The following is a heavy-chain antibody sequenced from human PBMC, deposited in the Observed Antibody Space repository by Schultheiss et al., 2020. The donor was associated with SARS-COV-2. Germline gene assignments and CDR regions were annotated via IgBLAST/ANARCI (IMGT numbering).Heavy chain of an antibody. J-gene: IGHJ3*02. V-gene: IGHV3-48*01. CDR2: ISSSSSTI. Sequence: GGSLRLSCAASGFTFSSYSMNWVRQAPGKGLEWVSYISSSSSTIYYADSVKGRFTISRDNSKNTLYLQMNSLRSDDTAVYYCARLMGEDDTPSVAEFFDIWGQGTMVTVSS. CDR1: GFTFSSYS. D-gene: IGHD1-26*01. CDR3: ARLMGEDDTPSVAEFFDI.